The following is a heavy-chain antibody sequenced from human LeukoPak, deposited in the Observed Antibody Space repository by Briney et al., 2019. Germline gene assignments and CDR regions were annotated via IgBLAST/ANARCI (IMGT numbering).Heavy chain of an antibody. Sequence: GGSLRLSCAASGFTFSSYAMSWVRQAPGKGLEWVSALYSDGSTYYADSVKGRFTISRDNSKNTLHLQMNSPRAEDTAVYFCARRPDYGGTPTFDYWGQGTLVTVSS. CDR2: LYSDGST. J-gene: IGHJ4*02. CDR3: ARRPDYGGTPTFDY. D-gene: IGHD4-23*01. CDR1: GFTFSSYA. V-gene: IGHV3-66*01.